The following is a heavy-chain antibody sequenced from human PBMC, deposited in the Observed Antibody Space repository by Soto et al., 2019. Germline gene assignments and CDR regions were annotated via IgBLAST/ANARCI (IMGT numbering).Heavy chain of an antibody. CDR2: SYHSGST. Sequence: QVQLQESGPGLVKPSGTLSLTCAVSSGSISSSNWWSWVRQPPGKGLEWIGKSYHSGSTNYNPSLKSRVTISVDKSKNQCSLKLSSVTAADTAVYYCARREFGDPTIDYWGQGTLVTVSS. V-gene: IGHV4-4*02. CDR3: ARREFGDPTIDY. CDR1: SGSISSSNW. J-gene: IGHJ4*02. D-gene: IGHD3-16*01.